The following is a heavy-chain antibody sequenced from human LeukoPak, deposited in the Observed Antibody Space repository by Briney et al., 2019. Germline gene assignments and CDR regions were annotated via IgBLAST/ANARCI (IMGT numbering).Heavy chain of an antibody. CDR2: MNPNSGNT. CDR3: ARDRYYYGSGRSSFDY. CDR1: GYTFTSYD. D-gene: IGHD3-10*01. Sequence: ASVKVSCKASGYTFTSYDINWVRQATGQGLEWMGWMNPNSGNTGYAQKFQGRVTMTRNTSISTAYMELSRLRSDDTAVYYCARDRYYYGSGRSSFDYWGQGTLVTVSS. J-gene: IGHJ4*02. V-gene: IGHV1-8*01.